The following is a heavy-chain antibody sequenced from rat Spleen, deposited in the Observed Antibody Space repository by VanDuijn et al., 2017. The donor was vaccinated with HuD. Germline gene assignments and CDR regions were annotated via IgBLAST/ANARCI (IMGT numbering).Heavy chain of an antibody. D-gene: IGHD2-1*01. CDR3: VRRSWDLPFDL. Sequence: EVQLVESGGGLVQPGRSLKLSCAASGFTFSDYNMAWVRQAPKKGLEWVATIIYDGSRTYFRDSVKGRFTISRDNAKSTLYLQMDSLRSGDTATYYCVRRSWDLPFDLWGQGVMVTVSS. CDR2: IIYDGSRT. V-gene: IGHV5S10*01. J-gene: IGHJ2*01. CDR1: GFTFSDYN.